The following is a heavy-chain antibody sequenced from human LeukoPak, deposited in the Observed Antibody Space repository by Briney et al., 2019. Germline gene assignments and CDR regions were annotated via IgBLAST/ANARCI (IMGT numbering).Heavy chain of an antibody. D-gene: IGHD1-26*01. CDR3: VFGAWELLDDAFDI. V-gene: IGHV3-30-3*01. CDR2: ISYDGSNK. CDR1: GFTFSSYA. Sequence: GRSLRLSCAASGFTFSSYAMHWVRQAPGKGLEWVAVISYDGSNKYYADSVKGRFTISRDNSKNTLYLQMNSLRAEDTAVYYCVFGAWELLDDAFDIWGQGTMVTVSS. J-gene: IGHJ3*02.